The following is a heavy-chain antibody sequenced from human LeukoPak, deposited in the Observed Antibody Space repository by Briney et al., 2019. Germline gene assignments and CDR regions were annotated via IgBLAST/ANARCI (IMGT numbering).Heavy chain of an antibody. CDR3: AGVQSGSGSYGVWDY. Sequence: ASVKVSCKASGYTFTSYGISWVRQAPGQGLEWMGWISAYNGNTNYAQKLQGRVTMTTDTSTSTAYMELRSLRSDDTAVYYCAGVQSGSGSYGVWDYWGQGTLVTVSS. CDR1: GYTFTSYG. V-gene: IGHV1-18*01. J-gene: IGHJ4*02. D-gene: IGHD3-10*01. CDR2: ISAYNGNT.